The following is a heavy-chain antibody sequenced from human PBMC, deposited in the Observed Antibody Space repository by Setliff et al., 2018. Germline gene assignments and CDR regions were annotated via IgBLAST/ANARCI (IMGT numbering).Heavy chain of an antibody. D-gene: IGHD3-10*01. CDR3: TAVIRVYSGDGDSYWYFDS. CDR2: IRFDGTNK. J-gene: IGHJ4*02. CDR1: GFAFSSYG. V-gene: IGHV3-30*02. Sequence: PGGSLRLSCAASGFAFSSYGMHWVRQAPGKGLEWVAFIRFDGTNKYYADSVKGRFTISRDESKNTLYLQMNNLKTEDTAVYYCTAVIRVYSGDGDSYWYFDSWGQGTLVTAPQ.